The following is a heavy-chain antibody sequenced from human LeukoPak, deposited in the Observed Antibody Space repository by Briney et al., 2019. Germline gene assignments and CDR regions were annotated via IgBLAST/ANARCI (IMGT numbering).Heavy chain of an antibody. CDR1: GFTFSSYW. CDR2: IKHDGSEK. CDR3: VRGASEWAPIDGFGL. J-gene: IGHJ3*01. D-gene: IGHD3-3*01. V-gene: IGHV3-7*01. Sequence: PGGSLRLSCVGSGFTFSSYWMSWVRQAPGKGLEWVANIKHDGSEKYYVDSVKGRFTISRDNDKKSLHLRLNSLRVEDTAVYYCVRGASEWAPIDGFGLWGQGTMVTVSS.